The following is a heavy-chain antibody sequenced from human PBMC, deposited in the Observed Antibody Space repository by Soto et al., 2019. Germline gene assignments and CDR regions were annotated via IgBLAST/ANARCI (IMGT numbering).Heavy chain of an antibody. D-gene: IGHD1-26*01. J-gene: IGHJ6*02. CDR2: IYYSGST. CDR1: GGSISSGGYY. CDR3: ARRGRGSPLIDYGIDV. V-gene: IGHV4-31*03. Sequence: PSETLSLTCTVSGGSISSGGYYWSWIRQHPGKGLEWIGYIYYSGSTYYNPSLKSRVTISVDTSKNQVSLKLISVTAADTALYFCARRGRGSPLIDYGIDVWGQGTTVTVSS.